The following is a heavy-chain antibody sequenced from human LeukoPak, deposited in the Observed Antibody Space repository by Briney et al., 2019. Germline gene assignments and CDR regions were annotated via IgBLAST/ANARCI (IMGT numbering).Heavy chain of an antibody. V-gene: IGHV3-7*01. CDR1: GFTLSSYW. J-gene: IGHJ4*02. CDR3: ARNKAQAGLFFDY. CDR2: IKYDGSEK. D-gene: IGHD6-13*01. Sequence: GGSLRLSCAASGFTLSSYWMSWVRQAPGKGLEWVANIKYDGSEKDYVDSVKGRFTISRDNAKNSLYLQMNSLRAEDTAVYYCARNKAQAGLFFDYWGKGTLVTVSS.